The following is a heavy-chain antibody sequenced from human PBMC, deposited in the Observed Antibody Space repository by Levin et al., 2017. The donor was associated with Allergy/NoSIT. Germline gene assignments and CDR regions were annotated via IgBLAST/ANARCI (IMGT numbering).Heavy chain of an antibody. V-gene: IGHV5-51*01. CDR2: IYPDDSDI. J-gene: IGHJ4*02. D-gene: IGHD5-24*01. CDR3: ARLIRRDDYNLGDY. Sequence: GGSLRLSCKASGYSFTNFWIGWVRQMPGKGLEWMGIIYPDDSDIRYSPSFQGQVTISADESITTAYLQWNSLKASDTAMYYCARLIRRDDYNLGDYWGQGTLVTVSS. CDR1: GYSFTNFW.